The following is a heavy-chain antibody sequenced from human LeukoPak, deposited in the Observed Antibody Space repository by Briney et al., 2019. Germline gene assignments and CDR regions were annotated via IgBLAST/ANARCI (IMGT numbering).Heavy chain of an antibody. V-gene: IGHV3-48*02. D-gene: IGHD1-26*01. Sequence: LAGGSLRLSSAASGFTFSSYSMNWVRQAPGKGLEWVSHITASGTAMFYADSVKGRFTISRDNAKNSLYLQMNSLRDEDTAVYYCASSGSYRFDYWGQGTLVTVSS. CDR3: ASSGSYRFDY. J-gene: IGHJ4*02. CDR1: GFTFSSYS. CDR2: ITASGTAM.